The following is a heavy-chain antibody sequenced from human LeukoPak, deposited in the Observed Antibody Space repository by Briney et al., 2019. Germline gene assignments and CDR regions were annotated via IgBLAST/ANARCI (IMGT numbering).Heavy chain of an antibody. Sequence: GGSLRLSCAASGITVSSNYMSWVRQAPGKGLEWVSVIYSGGSTYYSDSVKGRFTISRDNSKNTLYLQMNSLRAEDTAVYYCARGGYSGYGPLYNWGQGTLVTVSS. CDR3: ARGGYSGYGPLYN. D-gene: IGHD5-12*01. V-gene: IGHV3-66*01. J-gene: IGHJ4*02. CDR2: IYSGGST. CDR1: GITVSSNY.